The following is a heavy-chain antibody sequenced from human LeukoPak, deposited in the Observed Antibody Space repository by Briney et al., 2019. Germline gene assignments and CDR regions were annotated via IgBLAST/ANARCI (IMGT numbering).Heavy chain of an antibody. Sequence: GGSLRLSCAASGFTFSNYAMSWVRPAPGKGLEWVSVLSGSGGTIYYADSVKGRFTISRDNSKNTLNLQMNGLRAEDTAVYHCTKCSGLGQWLVRGDFDYWGQGTLVTVSS. CDR3: TKCSGLGQWLVRGDFDY. CDR2: LSGSGGTI. J-gene: IGHJ4*02. CDR1: GFTFSNYA. D-gene: IGHD6-19*01. V-gene: IGHV3-23*01.